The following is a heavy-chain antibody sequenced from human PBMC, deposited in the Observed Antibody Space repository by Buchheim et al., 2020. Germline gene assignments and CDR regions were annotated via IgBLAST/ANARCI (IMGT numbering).Heavy chain of an antibody. Sequence: AQLLESGGGLVQPGGSLRLSCAASGFTLDSYAMMWVRQAPGMGLEWVAAIPTGWSATYYAGSVKGRFTISRDSSRNTLYLQMNDLRPEDTALYYCARANVGSRSGRANWFDPWGQGT. CDR3: ARANVGSRSGRANWFDP. D-gene: IGHD6-19*01. CDR1: GFTLDSYA. V-gene: IGHV3-23*01. J-gene: IGHJ5*02. CDR2: IPTGWSAT.